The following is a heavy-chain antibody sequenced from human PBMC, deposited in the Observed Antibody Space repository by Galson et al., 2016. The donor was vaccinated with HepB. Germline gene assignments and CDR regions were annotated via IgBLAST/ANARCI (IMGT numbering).Heavy chain of an antibody. J-gene: IGHJ4*02. CDR1: GDSMTSNTYF. CDR3: VRHADNTNQMVTAFDY. CDR2: VHESGNT. Sequence: SETLSLTCIVSGDSMTSNTYFWGWIRQSPGKGLEWIGSVHESGNTPYNPSLTTRLSISIDASKKQFSLKLTAVTAEDTAVYYCVRHADNTNQMVTAFDYWGRGTLVTVSS. D-gene: IGHD2-21*02. V-gene: IGHV4-39*01.